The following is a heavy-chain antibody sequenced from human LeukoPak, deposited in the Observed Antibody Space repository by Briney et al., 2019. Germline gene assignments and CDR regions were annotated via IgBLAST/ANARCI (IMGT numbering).Heavy chain of an antibody. J-gene: IGHJ6*02. CDR1: GFTFSSYG. CDR3: ARDQVSSGWQRYYYYYGMDV. V-gene: IGHV3-33*01. CDR2: IWYDGSNK. Sequence: PGRSLRLSCVASGFTFSSYGMHWVRQAPGKGLEWVAVIWYDGSNKYYADSVKGRFTISRDNSKNTLYLQMNSLRAEHTAVYYCARDQVSSGWQRYYYYYGMDVWGQGTTVTVSS. D-gene: IGHD6-19*01.